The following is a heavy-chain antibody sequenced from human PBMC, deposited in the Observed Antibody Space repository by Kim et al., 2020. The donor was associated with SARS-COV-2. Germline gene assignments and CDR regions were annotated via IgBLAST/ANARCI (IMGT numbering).Heavy chain of an antibody. J-gene: IGHJ3*02. CDR2: IYYSGST. V-gene: IGHV4-39*01. D-gene: IGHD4-17*01. CDR3: ARHPEAPDYGGNSGAFDI. Sequence: SETLSLTCTVSGGSISSSSYYWGWIRQPPGKGLEWIGSIYYSGSTYYNPSLKSRVTISVDTSKNQFSLKLSSVTAADTAVYYCARHPEAPDYGGNSGAFDIWGQGTMVTVSS. CDR1: GGSISSSSYY.